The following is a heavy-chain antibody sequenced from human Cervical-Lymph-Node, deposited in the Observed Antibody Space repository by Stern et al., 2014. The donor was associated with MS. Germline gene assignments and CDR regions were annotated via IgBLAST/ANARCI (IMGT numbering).Heavy chain of an antibody. CDR3: ARDGYGWFDS. CDR1: GFRFKDYW. CDR2: IRQDGAEI. Sequence: EVQLEESGGGLVQPGGSLRLSCAASGFRFKDYWMTWVRQAPGKGLEWVANIRQDGAEIYYVDSMKGRVTISRDNAKNSLYLHMSSLRTEDTAVYYCARDGYGWFDSWGQGTLVTVSS. J-gene: IGHJ5*01. D-gene: IGHD2-2*03. V-gene: IGHV3-7*01.